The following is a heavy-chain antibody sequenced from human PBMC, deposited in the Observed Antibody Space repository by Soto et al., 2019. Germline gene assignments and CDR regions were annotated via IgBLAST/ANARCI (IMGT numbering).Heavy chain of an antibody. D-gene: IGHD3-10*01. CDR3: ARASGSYYNDYYYYGMDV. Sequence: QVQLVESGGGVVQPGRSLRLSCAASGFTFSSYAMHWVRQAPGKGLEWVAVISYDGSNKYYADSVKGRFTISRDNSKNTLYLQMDSLRAEDTAVYYCARASGSYYNDYYYYGMDVWGQGTTVTVSS. V-gene: IGHV3-30-3*01. CDR1: GFTFSSYA. J-gene: IGHJ6*02. CDR2: ISYDGSNK.